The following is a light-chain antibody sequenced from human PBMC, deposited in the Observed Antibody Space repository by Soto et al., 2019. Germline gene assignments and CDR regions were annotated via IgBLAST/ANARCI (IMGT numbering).Light chain of an antibody. CDR2: DVS. CDR3: SSYTSSSTFYV. Sequence: QSVLTQPASVSGSPGQSITISCTGTSSDVGGYNHVSWYQQYPGKAPKLMIYDVSNRPSGVSNRFSGSKSGNTASLTISGLQAEDEADYYCSSYTSSSTFYVFGTGTKVTVL. V-gene: IGLV2-14*03. J-gene: IGLJ1*01. CDR1: SSDVGGYNH.